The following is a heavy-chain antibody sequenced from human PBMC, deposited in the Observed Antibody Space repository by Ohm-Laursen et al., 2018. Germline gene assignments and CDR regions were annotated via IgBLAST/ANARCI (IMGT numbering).Heavy chain of an antibody. J-gene: IGHJ4*02. CDR3: AKPITMIVVVGGLDY. Sequence: SLRLSCAASGFTMRNYWMSWVRQAPGKGLEWVAVISYDGSNKYYADSVKGRFTISRDNSKNTLYLQMNSLRAEDTAVYYCAKPITMIVVVGGLDYWGQGTLVTVSS. D-gene: IGHD3-22*01. CDR1: GFTMRNYW. CDR2: ISYDGSNK. V-gene: IGHV3-30*18.